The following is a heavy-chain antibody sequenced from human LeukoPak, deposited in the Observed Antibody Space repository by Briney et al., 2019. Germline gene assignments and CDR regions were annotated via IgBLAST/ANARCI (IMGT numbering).Heavy chain of an antibody. CDR1: GFTFSSYG. Sequence: GGSLRLSCAASGFTFSSYGMHWVRQAPGKGLEWVAFIRYDGSNKYCADSVKGRLTISRDNSKNTLYLQMNSLRAEDTAVYYCAKDRGTMVRGTFDYWGQGTLVTVSS. CDR3: AKDRGTMVRGTFDY. V-gene: IGHV3-30*02. CDR2: IRYDGSNK. J-gene: IGHJ4*02. D-gene: IGHD3-10*01.